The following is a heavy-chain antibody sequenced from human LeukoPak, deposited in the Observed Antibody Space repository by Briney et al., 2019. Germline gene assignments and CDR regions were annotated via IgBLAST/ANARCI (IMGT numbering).Heavy chain of an antibody. D-gene: IGHD6-13*01. J-gene: IGHJ6*02. CDR1: GGSISSSSYY. CDR3: ARHGIAATAPSSYYYHGLDV. Sequence: PETLSLTCTVSGGSISSSSYYWGWIRQPPGKGLEWIGSFYYSGSTYYNPSLKSRVTISVDTSKNQFSLKLSSVTAADTALFYCARHGIAATAPSSYYYHGLDVWGQGTTVTVSS. V-gene: IGHV4-39*01. CDR2: FYYSGST.